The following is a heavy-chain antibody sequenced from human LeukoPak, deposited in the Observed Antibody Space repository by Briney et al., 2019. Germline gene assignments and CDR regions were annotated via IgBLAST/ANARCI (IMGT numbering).Heavy chain of an antibody. J-gene: IGHJ6*03. CDR1: GGSITSSLYP. Sequence: SETLSLTCSVSGGSITSSLYPWGWLRQPPGKGREWIGNVFHSGNTYYSPSLQSRVAISVDTSKNQFSLKLTSVTAADTAIYYCARQIVGTSWNYYYSYIDVWGKGTSVSVSS. V-gene: IGHV4-39*01. CDR2: VFHSGNT. D-gene: IGHD1-1*01. CDR3: ARQIVGTSWNYYYSYIDV.